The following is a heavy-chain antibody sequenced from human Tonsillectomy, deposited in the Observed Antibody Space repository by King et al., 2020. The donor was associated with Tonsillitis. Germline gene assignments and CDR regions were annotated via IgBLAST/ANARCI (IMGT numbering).Heavy chain of an antibody. D-gene: IGHD6-19*01. CDR1: GGSISSYY. J-gene: IGHJ6*02. CDR2: IYYSGST. CDR3: ARHPHQGSSGWTPYYYYYGMDV. V-gene: IGHV4-59*08. Sequence: LQLQESGPGLVKPSETLSLTCTVSGGSISSYYWSWIRQPQGKGLEWIGYIYYSGSTNYNPSLKIRVTISVDTSKNQFSLKLSSVTAADTAVYYCARHPHQGSSGWTPYYYYYGMDVWGQGTTVTVSS.